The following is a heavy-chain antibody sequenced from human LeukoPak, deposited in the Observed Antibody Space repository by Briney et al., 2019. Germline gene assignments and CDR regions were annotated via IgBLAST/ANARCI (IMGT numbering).Heavy chain of an antibody. Sequence: GGSLRLSCAASGFTFSSYSMNWVRQAPGRGLEWVSSISSSSSYIYYADSVKGRFTISRDNAKNSLYLQMNSLRAEDTAVYYCARGANPRGVDAFDIWGQGTMVTVSS. CDR3: ARGANPRGVDAFDI. V-gene: IGHV3-21*01. CDR1: GFTFSSYS. J-gene: IGHJ3*02. D-gene: IGHD3-10*01. CDR2: ISSSSSYI.